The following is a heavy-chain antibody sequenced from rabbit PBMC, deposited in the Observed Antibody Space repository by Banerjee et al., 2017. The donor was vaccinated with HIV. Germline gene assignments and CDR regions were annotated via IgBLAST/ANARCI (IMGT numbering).Heavy chain of an antibody. D-gene: IGHD6-1*01. CDR2: IDISSSTT. CDR3: PRFIASFAGYGYADL. CDR1: GFSFNNRHY. V-gene: IGHV1S45*01. Sequence: QEQLEESGGDLVKPGASLTLTCTASGFSFNNRHYMCWVRQAPGKGLEWIACIDISSSTTWFATWAKGRFTISKTSSTTVTLQMTSLTAADTATYFCPRFIASFAGYGYADLWGPGTLVTV. J-gene: IGHJ4*01.